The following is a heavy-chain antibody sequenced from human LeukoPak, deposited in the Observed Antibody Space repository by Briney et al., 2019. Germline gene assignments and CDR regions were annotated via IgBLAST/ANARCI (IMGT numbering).Heavy chain of an antibody. Sequence: SETLSLTCTVSGYSITSGYHWGWIRQPPGKGLEWIASIYHSGTTYYNPSLKSRVTISVDTSKNQFSLNLSSVTAADTAVYYCARGYTSSSSLGPWGQGTLVTVSS. J-gene: IGHJ5*02. CDR3: ARGYTSSSSLGP. V-gene: IGHV4-38-2*02. D-gene: IGHD6-6*01. CDR2: IYHSGTT. CDR1: GYSITSGYH.